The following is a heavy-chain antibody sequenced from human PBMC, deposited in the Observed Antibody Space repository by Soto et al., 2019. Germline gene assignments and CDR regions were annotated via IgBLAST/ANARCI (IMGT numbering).Heavy chain of an antibody. J-gene: IGHJ4*02. CDR3: ARQIVGATTDFDY. CDR2: IYYSGST. Sequence: SETLSLTCTVSGGSISSSSYYWGWIRQPPGKGLEWIGSIYYSGSTYYNPSLKSRVTISADTSKNQFSLKLSSVTAADTAVYYCARQIVGATTDFDYWGQGTLVTVSS. V-gene: IGHV4-39*01. CDR1: GGSISSSSYY. D-gene: IGHD1-26*01.